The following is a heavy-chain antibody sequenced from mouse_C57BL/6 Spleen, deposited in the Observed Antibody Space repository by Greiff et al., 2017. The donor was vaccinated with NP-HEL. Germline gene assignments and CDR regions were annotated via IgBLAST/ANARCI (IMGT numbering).Heavy chain of an antibody. D-gene: IGHD1-2*01. CDR2: IYPGDGDT. J-gene: IGHJ4*01. Sequence: VQLQQSGPELVKPGASVKISCKASGYAFSSSWMNWVKQRPGKGLEWIGRIYPGDGDTNYNGKFKGKATLTADKSSSTAYMQLSSLTSEDSAVYFCARYYGLAMDYWGQGTSVTVSS. V-gene: IGHV1-82*01. CDR3: ARYYGLAMDY. CDR1: GYAFSSSW.